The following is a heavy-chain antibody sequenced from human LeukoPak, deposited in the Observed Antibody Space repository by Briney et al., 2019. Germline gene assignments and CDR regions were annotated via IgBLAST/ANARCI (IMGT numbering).Heavy chain of an antibody. V-gene: IGHV4-38-2*01. CDR1: GYSISSGYY. CDR2: IYASGRT. Sequence: SETLSLTCAVSGYSISSGYYWNWIRQPAEKGLEWIGRIYASGRTTNNPSLKSRVTISLDRSKNQFSLRLSSVTAADTAVYYCAGGSTAPYYFDYWGQGTLVTVSS. D-gene: IGHD1-26*01. J-gene: IGHJ4*02. CDR3: AGGSTAPYYFDY.